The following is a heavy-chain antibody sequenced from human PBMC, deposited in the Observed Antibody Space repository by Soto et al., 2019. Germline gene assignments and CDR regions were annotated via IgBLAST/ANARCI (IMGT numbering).Heavy chain of an antibody. J-gene: IGHJ6*02. CDR3: ATLPAAMYFYGSDA. CDR1: GGSVSISTYY. D-gene: IGHD2-2*01. CDR2: ILHSGST. Sequence: PSETLSLTCSVSGGSVSISTYYWAWVRQTPGKGLEWLGSILHSGSTYYNPSLKSRLTLSVDTSEDQFSLNLSSVTATDTGVYYCATLPAAMYFYGSDAWGPGTTVTVSS. V-gene: IGHV4-39*01.